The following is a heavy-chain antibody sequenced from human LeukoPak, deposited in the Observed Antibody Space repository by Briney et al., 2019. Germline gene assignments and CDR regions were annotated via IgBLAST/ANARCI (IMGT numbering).Heavy chain of an antibody. Sequence: GGSLRLSCAASGFTLSSYSMHWVRQAPGKGLESVSAISRNGRNTYYGNSVKGRFTISRDISKNTLHLQMGSLRPEDMAVYYCARVDSGSACASWGQGILVTVSS. V-gene: IGHV3-64*01. D-gene: IGHD6-19*01. CDR3: ARVDSGSACAS. J-gene: IGHJ1*01. CDR2: ISRNGRNT. CDR1: GFTLSSYS.